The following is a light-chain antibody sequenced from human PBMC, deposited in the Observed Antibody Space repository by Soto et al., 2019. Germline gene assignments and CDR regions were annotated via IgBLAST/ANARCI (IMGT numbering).Light chain of an antibody. J-gene: IGKJ5*01. Sequence: AIRMTQSPSSLSASTGDRVTITCRASQGVSSYFAWYQQKPGKAPKLLIYAASTLQSGVPSRFSGSGSGTDFTLTISCLQSEDIATYCCQQYYNYPNTFGQGTRLEI. V-gene: IGKV1-8*01. CDR3: QQYYNYPNT. CDR1: QGVSSY. CDR2: AAS.